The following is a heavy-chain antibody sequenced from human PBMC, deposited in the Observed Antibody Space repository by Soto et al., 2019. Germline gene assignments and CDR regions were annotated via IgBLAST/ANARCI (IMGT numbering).Heavy chain of an antibody. CDR2: IYYSGST. D-gene: IGHD4-4*01. J-gene: IGHJ6*04. Sequence: SETLSLTCTVSGGSISSYYWSWIRQPPGKGLEWIGYIYYSGSTNYNPSLKSRVTISVDTSKNQFSLKLSSVTAADTAVYYCAGADDYSNYVFLAVWGKGTTVTVSA. V-gene: IGHV4-59*01. CDR1: GGSISSYY. CDR3: AGADDYSNYVFLAV.